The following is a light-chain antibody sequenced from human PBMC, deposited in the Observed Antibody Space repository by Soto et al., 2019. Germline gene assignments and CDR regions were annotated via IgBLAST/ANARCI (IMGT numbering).Light chain of an antibody. J-gene: IGLJ2*01. Sequence: QPVLTQPPSVSGAPGQRVTISCTGSSSNIGAGYDVHWYQQLPGTAPKLLICGNSNRPSGVPDRFSGSKSGTSASLAITGLQAEDEADYYCQSYDSSLRGVVFGGGTKLTVL. CDR1: SSNIGAGYD. CDR2: GNS. CDR3: QSYDSSLRGVV. V-gene: IGLV1-40*01.